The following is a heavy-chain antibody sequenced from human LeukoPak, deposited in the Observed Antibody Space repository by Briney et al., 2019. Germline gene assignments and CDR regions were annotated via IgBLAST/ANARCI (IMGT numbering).Heavy chain of an antibody. CDR1: GFTVSSNY. CDR3: ARVHNLAVADVDYFDY. V-gene: IGHV3-53*01. Sequence: GGSLRLSCAASGFTVSSNYMSWVRQAPGKGLEWVSVIYSGGSTYHADSVKGRFTISRDNSKNTLYLQMNSLRAEDTAVYYCARVHNLAVADVDYFDYWGQGTLVTVSS. J-gene: IGHJ4*02. D-gene: IGHD6-19*01. CDR2: IYSGGST.